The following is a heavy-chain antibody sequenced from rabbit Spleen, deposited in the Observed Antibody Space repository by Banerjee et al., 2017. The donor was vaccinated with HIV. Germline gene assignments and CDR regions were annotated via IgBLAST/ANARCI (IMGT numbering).Heavy chain of an antibody. D-gene: IGHD4-2*01. CDR1: GFSFSSSYW. J-gene: IGHJ4*01. V-gene: IGHV1S45*01. CDR2: IYADYGST. CDR3: ARDAAGRDDFNL. Sequence: QEQLVESGGGLVQPEGSLTLTCTASGFSFSSSYWICWVRQAPGKGLELIACIYADYGSTDYASWAKGRFTISKTSSTTVTLQMTSLTVADTATYFCARDAAGRDDFNLWGPGTLVTVS.